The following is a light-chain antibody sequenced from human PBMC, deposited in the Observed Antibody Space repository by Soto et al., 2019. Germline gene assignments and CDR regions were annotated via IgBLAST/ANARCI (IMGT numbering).Light chain of an antibody. Sequence: DIQMTQSPSTLSASVGDRFAVTCRASQSISSWLAWYQQKPGKAPKLLIYDASSLESGVPSRFSGSGSGTEFTLTISSLQPDDFATYYCQQYNSYNSFGQGTKVDI. CDR3: QQYNSYNS. V-gene: IGKV1-5*01. CDR1: QSISSW. CDR2: DAS. J-gene: IGKJ1*01.